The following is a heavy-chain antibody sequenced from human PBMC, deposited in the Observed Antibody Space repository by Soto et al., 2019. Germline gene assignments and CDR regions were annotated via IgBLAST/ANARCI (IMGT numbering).Heavy chain of an antibody. CDR3: ARTRYDFWSGNWFDP. D-gene: IGHD3-3*01. CDR1: GGSFSGYY. CDR2: INHSGST. Sequence: LSLTCAVYGGSFSGYYWSWIRQPPGKGLEWIGEINHSGSTNYNPSLKSRVTISVDTSKNQFSLKLSSVTAADTAVYYCARTRYDFWSGNWFDPWGQGT. J-gene: IGHJ5*02. V-gene: IGHV4-34*01.